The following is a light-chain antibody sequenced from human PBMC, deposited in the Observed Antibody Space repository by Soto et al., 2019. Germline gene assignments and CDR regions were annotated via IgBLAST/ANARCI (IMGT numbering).Light chain of an antibody. CDR1: DIGSKN. V-gene: IGLV3-21*02. J-gene: IGLJ3*02. CDR3: QVWDSRSDHVV. CDR2: DDS. Sequence: SYELAQPPSVSVAPGQTARIPCGGNDIGSKNVHWYQQKPGQAPVLVVYDDSDRPSGIPERFSGSNSGNSATLTISRVEAGDEADYYCQVWDSRSDHVVFGGGTKLTVL.